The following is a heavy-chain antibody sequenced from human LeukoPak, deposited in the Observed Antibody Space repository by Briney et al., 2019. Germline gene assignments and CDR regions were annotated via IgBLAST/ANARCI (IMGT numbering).Heavy chain of an antibody. D-gene: IGHD3-16*02. J-gene: IGHJ6*02. CDR1: GYTFTSYY. V-gene: IGHV1-46*01. CDR2: INPSGGST. Sequence: GASVKVSCKASGYTFTSYYMHWVRQAPGQGLEWMGIINPSGGSTSYAQKFQGRVTMTRDTSTSTVYMELSSLRSEDTAVYYCATRLSERVWGSYRNANYYGMDVWGQGTTVTVSS. CDR3: ATRLSERVWGSYRNANYYGMDV.